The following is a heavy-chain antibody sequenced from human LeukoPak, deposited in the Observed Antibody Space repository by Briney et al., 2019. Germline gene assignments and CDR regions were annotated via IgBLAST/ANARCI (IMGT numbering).Heavy chain of an antibody. J-gene: IGHJ4*02. D-gene: IGHD6-13*01. Sequence: GGSLRLSCAASGFTFSTYAMSWVRQAPGKGLEWVSAISGSGGNTYYPDSVKGRFTISRDNSKSTLYLQMNSLRAEDTAVYYCAKEVLSFGAAENWGQGTLVTVSS. CDR3: AKEVLSFGAAEN. V-gene: IGHV3-23*01. CDR1: GFTFSTYA. CDR2: ISGSGGNT.